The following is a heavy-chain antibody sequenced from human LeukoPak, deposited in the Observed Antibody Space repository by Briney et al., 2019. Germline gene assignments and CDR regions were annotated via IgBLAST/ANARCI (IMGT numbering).Heavy chain of an antibody. CDR3: AREYLGGRPAGNAFDI. CDR1: RFTFTNAW. J-gene: IGHJ3*02. V-gene: IGHV3-33*08. CDR2: IWYDGSKK. D-gene: IGHD3-16*01. Sequence: SGGSLRLSCVASRFTFTNAWMSWFRQAPGKGLEWVAVIWYDGSKKYYVESVKGRFSISRDNSKNTLYLQMNSLRVEDTAVYYCAREYLGGRPAGNAFDIWGQGTMVTVSS.